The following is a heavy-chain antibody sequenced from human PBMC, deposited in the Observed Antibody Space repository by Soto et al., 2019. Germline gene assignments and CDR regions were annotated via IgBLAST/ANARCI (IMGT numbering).Heavy chain of an antibody. D-gene: IGHD5-12*01. J-gene: IGHJ4*02. V-gene: IGHV4-4*02. CDR1: SGSISSNNW. Sequence: QVQLQESGPGLVKPSGTLSLTCAVSSGSISSNNWWSWVRQPPGKGLEWIGEIYRSGRTNYNPSLKSRVPMSVDKPKNQFSLKLTSVTAADTAVYYCASRGYSGYDAKEFDYWGQGTLVTVSS. CDR2: IYRSGRT. CDR3: ASRGYSGYDAKEFDY.